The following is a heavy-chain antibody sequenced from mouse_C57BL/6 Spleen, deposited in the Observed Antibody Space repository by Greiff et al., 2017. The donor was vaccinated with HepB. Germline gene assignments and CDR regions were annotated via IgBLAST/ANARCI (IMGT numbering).Heavy chain of an antibody. CDR1: GYTFTDYN. D-gene: IGHD2-4*01. CDR3: ARFDYDWFAY. CDR2: INPNNGGT. J-gene: IGHJ3*01. V-gene: IGHV1-18*01. Sequence: VQLKESGPELVKPGASVKIPCKASGYTFTDYNMDWVKQSHGKSLEWIGDINPNNGGTIYNQKFKGKATLTVDKSSSTAYMELRSLTSEDTAVYYCARFDYDWFAYWGQGTLVTVSA.